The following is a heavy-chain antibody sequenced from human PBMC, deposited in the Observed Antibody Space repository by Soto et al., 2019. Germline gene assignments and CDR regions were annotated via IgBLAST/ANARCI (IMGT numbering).Heavy chain of an antibody. V-gene: IGHV1-46*01. Sequence: VQLVQSGAEVQKPGASVKVSCKASGYPFTSYYMHWVRKAPGQGIAWMGIINPSGGSTRYAQKCQGRVIMTRDTPTTTVYMELSSLRSEDTDGYYCARERGFSFYIHAQKYYGMDVWGQGTTVTVSS. CDR1: GYPFTSYY. CDR3: ARERGFSFYIHAQKYYGMDV. D-gene: IGHD1-26*01. J-gene: IGHJ6*02. CDR2: INPSGGST.